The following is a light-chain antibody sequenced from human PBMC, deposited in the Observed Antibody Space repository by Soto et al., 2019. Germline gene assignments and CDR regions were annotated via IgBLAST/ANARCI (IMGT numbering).Light chain of an antibody. CDR1: QDISNY. J-gene: IGKJ4*01. CDR2: DAS. V-gene: IGKV1-33*01. Sequence: DIQMTQSPSSLSASVGDRVTITCQASQDISNYLNWYQQKPGKAPKLLIYDASNLETGVPSRFSGSGYGTDFTFAISSLQPEDIATYYCQQYDNLPLTFGGGTNVEIK. CDR3: QQYDNLPLT.